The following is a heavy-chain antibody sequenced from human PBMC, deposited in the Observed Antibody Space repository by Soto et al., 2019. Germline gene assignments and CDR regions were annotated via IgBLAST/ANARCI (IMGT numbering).Heavy chain of an antibody. D-gene: IGHD6-6*01. J-gene: IGHJ5*02. CDR3: ARAPEQLVRDWFDP. V-gene: IGHV4-34*01. CDR2: INHSGST. CDR1: GGSFSGYY. Sequence: ASETLSLTCAVYGGSFSGYYWSWIRQPPGKGLEWIGEINHSGSTNYNPSLKSRVTISVDTSKNQFSLKLSSVTAADTAVYYCARAPEQLVRDWFDPWGQGTLVTVSS.